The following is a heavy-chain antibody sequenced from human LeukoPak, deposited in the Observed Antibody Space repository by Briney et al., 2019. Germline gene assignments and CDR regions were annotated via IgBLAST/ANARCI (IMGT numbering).Heavy chain of an antibody. CDR1: GGSISTDNCY. CDR3: ARTPFITIPRGPYYYYMDV. J-gene: IGHJ6*03. CDR2: IYYNGNT. Sequence: SETLSLTCTVSGGSISTDNCYWGWIRQPPGKGLEWIGSIYYNGNTYYNPSLKSRVTISVDTSKNQFSLKLSSVTAADTAVYYCARTPFITIPRGPYYYYMDVWGKGTTVTVSS. V-gene: IGHV4-39*07. D-gene: IGHD3-3*01.